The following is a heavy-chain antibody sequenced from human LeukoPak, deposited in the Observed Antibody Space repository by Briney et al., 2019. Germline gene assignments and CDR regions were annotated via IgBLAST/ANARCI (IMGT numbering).Heavy chain of an antibody. J-gene: IGHJ4*02. CDR3: ARADGRDSSGSRLDY. CDR2: INHSGST. V-gene: IGHV4-39*06. D-gene: IGHD3-22*01. Sequence: SETLSLTCTVSGVSISSITDYWGWIRQPPGKGLEWIGEINHSGSTNYNPSLKSRVTISVDTSKNQFPLKLSSVTAADTAVYYCARADGRDSSGSRLDYWGQGTLVTVSS. CDR1: GVSISSITDY.